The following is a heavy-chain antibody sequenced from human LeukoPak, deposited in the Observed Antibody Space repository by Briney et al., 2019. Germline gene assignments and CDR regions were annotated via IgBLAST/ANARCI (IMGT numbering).Heavy chain of an antibody. CDR3: AIEDGRPSSVHGLDAFDI. D-gene: IGHD3/OR15-3a*01. J-gene: IGHJ3*02. CDR1: GYTFHTYW. Sequence: GESLKISCRGSGYTFHTYWIAWVRQMPGKGLEWMGVIYPDDSTTRYSPSFRGQVTMSVDKSVSTAYLQWNSLKASDTALYYCAIEDGRPSSVHGLDAFDIWGQGTMVTVSS. V-gene: IGHV5-51*01. CDR2: IYPDDSTT.